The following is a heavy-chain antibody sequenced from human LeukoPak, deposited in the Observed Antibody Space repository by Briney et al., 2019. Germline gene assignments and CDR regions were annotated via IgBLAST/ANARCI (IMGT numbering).Heavy chain of an antibody. CDR2: IYYSGST. Sequence: SETLSLTCTVSGGSISSYYWSWIRQPPGKGLEWIGNIYYSGSTNYNPSLKSRVTISVDTSKNQFSLKLSSVTAADTAVYYCARLSPSAAGSALRYWGQGTLVTVSS. CDR3: ARLSPSAAGSALRY. V-gene: IGHV4-59*08. J-gene: IGHJ4*02. CDR1: GGSISSYY. D-gene: IGHD6-13*01.